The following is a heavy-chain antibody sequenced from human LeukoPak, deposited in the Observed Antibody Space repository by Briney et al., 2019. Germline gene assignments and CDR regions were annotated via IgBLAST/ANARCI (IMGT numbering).Heavy chain of an antibody. V-gene: IGHV3-23*01. Sequence: GSLRLSCAASGFTFRSYAMSWVRQAPGKGLEWVSAISGSGGSTYYADSVKGRFTISRDNSKNTLYLQMNSLRAEDTAVYYCAKDGKSCSGGSCYSFGHDYWGQGTLVTVSS. CDR3: AKDGKSCSGGSCYSFGHDY. CDR2: ISGSGGST. D-gene: IGHD2-15*01. J-gene: IGHJ4*02. CDR1: GFTFRSYA.